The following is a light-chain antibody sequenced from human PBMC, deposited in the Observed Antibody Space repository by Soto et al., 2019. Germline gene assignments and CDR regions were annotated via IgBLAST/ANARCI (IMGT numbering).Light chain of an antibody. CDR1: SSDVGGYNY. V-gene: IGLV2-14*01. J-gene: IGLJ1*01. Sequence: QSALTQPASVSGSPVQSITISCTGTSSDVGGYNYVSWYQQHPGKVPKLMIYDVSNRPSGVSNRFSGSKSANTASLTISGLQAEDEADYYCSSYTSSSTRVFGTGTKLTVL. CDR2: DVS. CDR3: SSYTSSSTRV.